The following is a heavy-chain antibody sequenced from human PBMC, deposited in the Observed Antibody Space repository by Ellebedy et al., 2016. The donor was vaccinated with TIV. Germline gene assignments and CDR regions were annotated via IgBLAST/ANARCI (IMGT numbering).Heavy chain of an antibody. V-gene: IGHV6-1*01. Sequence: SETLSLTCAISGDSVSSTSVAWNWIRQSPSRGLEWLGRTYYRSKWYNDYAVSVKSRITINPDTSKNQFSLQLNSVTPEDTAVYYCARHGGLASIGLFFDHWGQGTRVTVSS. CDR2: TYYRSKWYN. J-gene: IGHJ4*02. CDR1: GDSVSSTSVA. CDR3: ARHGGLASIGLFFDH. D-gene: IGHD5-12*01.